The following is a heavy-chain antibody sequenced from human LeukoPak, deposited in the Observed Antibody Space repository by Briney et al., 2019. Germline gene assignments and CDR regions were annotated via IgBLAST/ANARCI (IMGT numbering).Heavy chain of an antibody. CDR1: GFTFSSYE. J-gene: IGHJ4*02. V-gene: IGHV3-48*03. CDR2: ISSSGSTI. Sequence: GGSLRLSCAASGFTFSSYEMNWVRQAPGKGLEWVSYISSSGSTIYYADSVKGRFTISRDNAKSSLYLQMNSLRAEDTAVYYCARQGSGYFEYWGQGTLVTVSS. CDR3: ARQGSGYFEY. D-gene: IGHD3-22*01.